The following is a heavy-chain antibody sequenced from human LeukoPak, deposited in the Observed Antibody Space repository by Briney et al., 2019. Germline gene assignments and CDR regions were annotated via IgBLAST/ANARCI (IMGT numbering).Heavy chain of an antibody. V-gene: IGHV3-33*01. CDR2: IWYDGSNK. D-gene: IGHD5-12*01. CDR3: ARVPHRGVATIINFDY. CDR1: GFTFSSYG. J-gene: IGHJ4*02. Sequence: GGSLRPSCAASGFTFSSYGMHWVRQAPGKGLEWVAVIWYDGSNKYYADSVKGRFTISRDNSKNTLYLQMNSLRAEDTAVYYCARVPHRGVATIINFDYWGQGTLVTVSS.